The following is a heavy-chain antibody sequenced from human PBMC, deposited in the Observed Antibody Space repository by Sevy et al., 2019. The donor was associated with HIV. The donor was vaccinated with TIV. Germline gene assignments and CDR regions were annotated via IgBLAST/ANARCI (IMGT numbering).Heavy chain of an antibody. CDR3: AREGYYDYIWGSKRYFNDY. D-gene: IGHD3-16*02. Sequence: GGSLRLSCAASGFTFSNYGMTWVRQAPGKGLEWVAHIKQDGSEKQYVDSVKGRFTISIDSSKNSVYLQMNSLRAEDTAVYFCAREGYYDYIWGSKRYFNDYWGQGTLVTVSS. CDR2: IKQDGSEK. CDR1: GFTFSNYG. J-gene: IGHJ4*02. V-gene: IGHV3-7*03.